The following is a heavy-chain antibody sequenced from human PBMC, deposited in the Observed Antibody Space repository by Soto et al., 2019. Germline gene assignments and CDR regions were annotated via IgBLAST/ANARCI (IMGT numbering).Heavy chain of an antibody. Sequence: QLQLQESGSGLVKPSQTLSLTCAVSGGSISSGGYSWSWIRQPPGKGLEWIGYVFHSGRTYYSPSLKSRVTISIVGSKNPFYLKLTAVTAADTAAYYCAIGGYGAGSDYWGPVILVTGSS. J-gene: IGHJ4*02. CDR2: VFHSGRT. V-gene: IGHV4-30-2*01. CDR3: AIGGYGAGSDY. D-gene: IGHD3-10*01. CDR1: GGSISSGGYS.